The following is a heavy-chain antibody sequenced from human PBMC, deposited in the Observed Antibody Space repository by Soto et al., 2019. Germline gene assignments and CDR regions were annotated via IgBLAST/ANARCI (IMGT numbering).Heavy chain of an antibody. J-gene: IGHJ4*02. CDR1: GFTFKNYA. Sequence: ASGFTFKNYAMTWVRRAPGKGLEWVASIGAAGTYIYYPDSVKGRFTISRDNSKNTVSRQMNSLRAEDTAVYYCAKDGYSGYGYYFDYLGQGNQVTVTS. V-gene: IGHV3-23*01. D-gene: IGHD5-12*01. CDR2: IGAAGTYI. CDR3: AKDGYSGYGYYFDY.